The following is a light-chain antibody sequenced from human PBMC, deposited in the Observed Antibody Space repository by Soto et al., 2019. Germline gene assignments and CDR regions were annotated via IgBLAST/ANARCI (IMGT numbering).Light chain of an antibody. CDR3: QQYNNWPPFT. CDR2: GAS. J-gene: IGKJ5*01. CDR1: QSVSNN. Sequence: ELVMTQSPVTLSVSPGERATLSCRASQSVSNNLAWYQQKPGQAPSLLIYGASTRATGIPARFSGSGSGTEFTLTISSLQSTDFAVYYCQQYNNWPPFTFGQGTRLEMK. V-gene: IGKV3-15*01.